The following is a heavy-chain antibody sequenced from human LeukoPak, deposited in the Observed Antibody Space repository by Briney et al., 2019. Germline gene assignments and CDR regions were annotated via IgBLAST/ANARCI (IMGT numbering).Heavy chain of an antibody. Sequence: PSETLSLTCTVSGGSISSGSYYWSWIRQPAGKGLEWIGRIYTSGSTNYNPSLKSRVTISVDTSKNQFSLKLSSVTAADTAVYYCARGTAITGYYFDYWGQGTLVTVSS. CDR2: IYTSGST. CDR1: GGSISSGSYY. CDR3: ARGTAITGYYFDY. D-gene: IGHD1-20*01. V-gene: IGHV4-61*02. J-gene: IGHJ4*02.